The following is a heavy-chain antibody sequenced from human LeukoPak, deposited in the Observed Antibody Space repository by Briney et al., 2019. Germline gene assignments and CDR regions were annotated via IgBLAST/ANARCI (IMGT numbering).Heavy chain of an antibody. CDR3: AAGFAPEGYYYYGMDV. J-gene: IGHJ6*02. CDR1: GFTFTSSA. D-gene: IGHD3-10*01. V-gene: IGHV1-58*02. CDR2: IVVGSGNT. Sequence: SVKVSCKASGFTFTSSAMQWVRQARGHRLEWIGWIVVGSGNTNYAQKFQERVTITRDMSTSTAYMELSSLRSEDTAVYYCAAGFAPEGYYYYGMDVWGQGTTVTVSS.